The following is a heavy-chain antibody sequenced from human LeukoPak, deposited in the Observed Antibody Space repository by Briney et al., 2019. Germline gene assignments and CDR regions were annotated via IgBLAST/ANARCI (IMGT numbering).Heavy chain of an antibody. CDR1: GFTFSDYY. D-gene: IGHD6-13*01. CDR2: ISSTGTTI. V-gene: IGHV3-11*01. Sequence: PGGSLRLSCAASGFTFSDYYMSWIRQAPGKGLEWVSYISSTGTTICYADSVKGRFTISRDNAKESLYLQMNSLRVEDTAVYYCARGAAAGTNAYYSYYYMDVWGKGTTVTVSS. CDR3: ARGAAAGTNAYYSYYYMDV. J-gene: IGHJ6*03.